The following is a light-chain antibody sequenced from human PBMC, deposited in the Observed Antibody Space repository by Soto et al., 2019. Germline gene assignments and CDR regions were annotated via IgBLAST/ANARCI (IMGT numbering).Light chain of an antibody. CDR3: NSYTSSSTRV. Sequence: QSVLTQPASVSGSPGQSITISCTGTSSDVGRYNYVSWYQQHPGKAPKLMIYDVTYRPSGVSNRFSGSKFGNTASLTISGLQAEDEADYYCNSYTSSSTRVFGTGTKLTVL. J-gene: IGLJ1*01. V-gene: IGLV2-14*03. CDR1: SSDVGRYNY. CDR2: DVT.